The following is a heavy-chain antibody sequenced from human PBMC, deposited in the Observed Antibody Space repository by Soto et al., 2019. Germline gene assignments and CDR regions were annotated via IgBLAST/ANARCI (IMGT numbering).Heavy chain of an antibody. CDR2: IHDSGRT. CDR3: ARAFGSADPDSRAYSLKDVFDI. V-gene: IGHV4-30-4*01. J-gene: IGHJ3*02. D-gene: IGHD6-19*01. CDR1: GGSIRTGDYY. Sequence: SETLSLTCTVSGGSIRTGDYYWTWIRQPPGKGLEWIGYIHDSGRTYYNPSLRSRLTTSVDTSKNHFSLNLNSVPAADTAVYYCARAFGSADPDSRAYSLKDVFDIWGQGPLVT.